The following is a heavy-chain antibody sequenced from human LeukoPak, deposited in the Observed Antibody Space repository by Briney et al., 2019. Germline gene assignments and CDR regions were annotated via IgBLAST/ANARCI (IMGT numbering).Heavy chain of an antibody. V-gene: IGHV5-51*01. J-gene: IGHJ5*02. CDR3: ARQVAVPASTNWFDP. CDR1: GYRFTSYW. CDR2: IYPGDSDT. D-gene: IGHD6-19*01. Sequence: GESLKISCKGSGYRFTSYWIGWARRMPGKGLEWMGSIYPGDSDTRYSPSFQGQVTISADKSISTAYLQWSSLKASDTAMYYCARQVAVPASTNWFDPWGQGTLVTVSS.